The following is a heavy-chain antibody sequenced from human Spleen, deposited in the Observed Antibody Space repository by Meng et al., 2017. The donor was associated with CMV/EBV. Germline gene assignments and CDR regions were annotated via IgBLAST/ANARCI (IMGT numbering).Heavy chain of an antibody. D-gene: IGHD2-15*01. CDR1: GYTFTGYY. CDR2: INPNSGGT. Sequence: ASVKVSCKASGYTFTGYYMNWVRQAPGQGLEWMGWINPNSGGTNYAQKFQGRVTMTGDTSITTGYMELSRLRSDDMAVYYCARVKRYCTGGSCSSTGYYGMDVWGQGTTVTVSS. CDR3: ARVKRYCTGGSCSSTGYYGMDV. V-gene: IGHV1-2*02. J-gene: IGHJ6*02.